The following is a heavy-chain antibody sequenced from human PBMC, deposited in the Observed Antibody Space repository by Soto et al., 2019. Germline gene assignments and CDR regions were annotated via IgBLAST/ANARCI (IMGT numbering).Heavy chain of an antibody. CDR2: ISGGGGDT. V-gene: IGHV3-23*01. CDR1: GFTFSSYA. CDR3: AKDVGSSPYNWVDP. D-gene: IGHD6-13*01. J-gene: IGHJ5*02. Sequence: PGGSLRLSCAASGFTFSSYAMTWVRQAPGKGLEWVSAISGGGGDTFYADSVKGRFTISRDNSQNTLYLQMNSLRAEDTALYYCAKDVGSSPYNWVDPWGQGTLVTVSS.